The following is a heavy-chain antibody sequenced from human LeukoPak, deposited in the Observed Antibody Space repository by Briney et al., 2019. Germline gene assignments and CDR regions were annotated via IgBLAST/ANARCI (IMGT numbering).Heavy chain of an antibody. V-gene: IGHV3-30*18. J-gene: IGHJ6*02. CDR1: GFTFSSYG. CDR3: AKEIYRYNWNLDYYYGMDV. CDR2: ISYDGSNK. Sequence: GRSLRLSCAASGFTFSSYGMHWVRQAPGKGLEWVAVISYDGSNKYYADSVKGRFTISRDNSKNTLYLQMNSLRAEDTAVYYCAKEIYRYNWNLDYYYGMDVWAQETTVTVSS. D-gene: IGHD1-7*01.